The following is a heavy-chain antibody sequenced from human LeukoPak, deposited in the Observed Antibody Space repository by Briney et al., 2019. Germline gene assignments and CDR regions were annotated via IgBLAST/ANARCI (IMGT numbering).Heavy chain of an antibody. CDR1: GGSISSSSYY. D-gene: IGHD2-2*01. CDR2: IYYSGST. CDR3: ARRKSDIVVVPAAIWFDP. J-gene: IGHJ5*02. Sequence: PSETLSLTCTASGGSISSSSYYWGWIRQPPGKGLEWIGSIYYSGSTYYNPSLKSRVTISVDTSKNQFSLKLSSVTAADTAVYYCARRKSDIVVVPAAIWFDPWGQGTLVTVSS. V-gene: IGHV4-39*01.